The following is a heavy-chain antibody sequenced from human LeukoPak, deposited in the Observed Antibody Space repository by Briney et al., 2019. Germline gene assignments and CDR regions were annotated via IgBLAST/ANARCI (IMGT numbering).Heavy chain of an antibody. J-gene: IGHJ6*02. V-gene: IGHV4-59*08. Sequence: PSETLSLTCTVSGGSISGYYWSWIRQPPGKGLEWIGYIYYSGSTNYNPSLKSRVTISVDTSKNQFSLKLSSVTAADTAVYYCARHKPSIVVVQYYGMDVWGQGTTVTVSS. CDR2: IYYSGST. CDR1: GGSISGYY. CDR3: ARHKPSIVVVQYYGMDV. D-gene: IGHD2-15*01.